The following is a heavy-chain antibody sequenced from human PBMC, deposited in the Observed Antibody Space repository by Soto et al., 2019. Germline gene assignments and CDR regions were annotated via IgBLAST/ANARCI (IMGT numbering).Heavy chain of an antibody. V-gene: IGHV1-18*01. CDR2: ISAYNGNT. CDR3: ARPTTGTTY. J-gene: IGHJ4*02. D-gene: IGHD1-1*01. Sequence: ASVKVSCKASGYTFTSYGISWVRQAPGQGLEWMGWISAYNGNTNYAQKLQGQVTISADKSISTAYLQWSSLKASDTAMYYCARPTTGTTYWGQGTQVTVSS. CDR1: GYTFTSYG.